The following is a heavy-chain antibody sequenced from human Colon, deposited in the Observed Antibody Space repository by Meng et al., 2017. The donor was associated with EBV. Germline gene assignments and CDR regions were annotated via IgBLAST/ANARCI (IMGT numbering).Heavy chain of an antibody. CDR2: VRYSGTA. V-gene: IGHV4-39*01. Sequence: QPPLQVSGQGLVKSSETLSPPCTVSGGSLDNSDYFWAWIRQPPGKGLEWIGSVRYSGTAYYNPSLTSRVTISVDTSKNQFSLNLSSLTAADTAVYYCARHVYGDSYGFWGQGTLVTVSS. CDR3: ARHVYGDSYGF. D-gene: IGHD4-17*01. CDR1: GGSLDNSDYF. J-gene: IGHJ4*02.